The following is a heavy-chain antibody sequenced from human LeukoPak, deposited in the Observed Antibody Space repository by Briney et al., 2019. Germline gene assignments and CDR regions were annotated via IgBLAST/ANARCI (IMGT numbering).Heavy chain of an antibody. D-gene: IGHD3-16*01. CDR2: INHSGST. CDR3: ARGRPYSRGRHFGY. Sequence: SETLSLTCAVYGGSFSGYYWSWIRQPPGKGLEWIGEINHSGSTNYNPSLKSRVTISVDTSKNQFSLKLSSVTAADTAVYYCARGRPYSRGRHFGYWGQGTLVTVSS. V-gene: IGHV4-34*01. CDR1: GGSFSGYY. J-gene: IGHJ4*02.